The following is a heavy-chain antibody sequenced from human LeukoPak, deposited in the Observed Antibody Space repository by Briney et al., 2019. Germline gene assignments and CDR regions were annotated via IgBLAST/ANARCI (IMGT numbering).Heavy chain of an antibody. CDR2: ISSSSSYI. Sequence: GGSLRLSCAASGFTFSSYSMNWVRQAPGKGLEWVSSISSSSSYIYYADSVKGRITISRDNAKNSLYMQMNSLRAEDTAVYYCARGGYCSSTSCKNAFDIWGQGTMVTVSS. J-gene: IGHJ3*02. CDR1: GFTFSSYS. D-gene: IGHD2-2*01. V-gene: IGHV3-21*01. CDR3: ARGGYCSSTSCKNAFDI.